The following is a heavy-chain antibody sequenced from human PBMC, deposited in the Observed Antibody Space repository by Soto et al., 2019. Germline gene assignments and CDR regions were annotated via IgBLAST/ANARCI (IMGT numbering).Heavy chain of an antibody. Sequence: EVPLVESGGGLVQPGGSLRLSCAASGFTVSSNYMSWVRQAPGKGLEWVSVIYSGGSTYYADSVKGGFTISRDNSKNTLYLQMNSLRAEDTAVYYCARVRISSSLPSSWGQGTLVTVSS. J-gene: IGHJ5*02. CDR1: GFTVSSNY. CDR3: ARVRISSSLPSS. V-gene: IGHV3-66*01. D-gene: IGHD6-13*01. CDR2: IYSGGST.